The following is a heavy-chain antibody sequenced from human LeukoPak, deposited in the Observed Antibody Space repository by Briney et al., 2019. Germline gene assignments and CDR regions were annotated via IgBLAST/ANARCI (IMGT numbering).Heavy chain of an antibody. CDR3: ATPGEYHYDSSGYYSAFDI. Sequence: GASVKVSCKASGGTFSSYAISWVRQAPGQGLEWMGGVDPEDRKRIYAQKFQGRVTMTGDTSTDTAYMELSSLRSEDTAVYYCATPGEYHYDSSGYYSAFDIWGQGTMVTVSS. J-gene: IGHJ3*02. V-gene: IGHV1-24*01. CDR2: VDPEDRKR. CDR1: GGTFSSYA. D-gene: IGHD3-22*01.